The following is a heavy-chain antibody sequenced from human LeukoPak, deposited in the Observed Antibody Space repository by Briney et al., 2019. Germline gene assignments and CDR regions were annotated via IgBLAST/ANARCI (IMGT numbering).Heavy chain of an antibody. CDR1: GYTFTGHY. Sequence: ASVKVSRKSSGYTFTGHYLHWVRQAPGQGLEWMGWINPNIGATNYAQKFQGRVTMTRDTSITTAYMELSRLRSDDTAMYYRSRDGDYYDTSTDAFDIWGQGTMVTVSS. CDR2: INPNIGAT. D-gene: IGHD3-22*01. J-gene: IGHJ3*02. V-gene: IGHV1-2*02. CDR3: SRDGDYYDTSTDAFDI.